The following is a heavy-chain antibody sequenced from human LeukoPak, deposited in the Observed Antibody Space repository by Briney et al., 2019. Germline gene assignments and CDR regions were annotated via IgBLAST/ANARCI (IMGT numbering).Heavy chain of an antibody. D-gene: IGHD6-19*01. CDR2: INPSGGST. CDR3: ARDLGFRYSSGWYSAFDP. J-gene: IGHJ5*02. Sequence: GASVKVSCKASGYTFTSYGISWVRQAPGRGLEWMGIINPSGGSTSYAQKFQGRVTMTRDMSTSTVYMELSSLRSEDTAVYYCARDLGFRYSSGWYSAFDPWGQGTLVTVSS. CDR1: GYTFTSYG. V-gene: IGHV1-46*01.